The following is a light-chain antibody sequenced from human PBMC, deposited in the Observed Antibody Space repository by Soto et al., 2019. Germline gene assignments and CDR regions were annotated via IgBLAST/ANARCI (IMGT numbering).Light chain of an antibody. CDR3: QSYDSSLSGSV. V-gene: IGLV1-40*01. CDR1: SSYIGAGYD. Sequence: QSVLTQPPSVSGAPGQRVTISCTGSSSYIGAGYDVHWYQQLPGTAPKLLIYGNSNRPSGVPDRFSGSKSGTSASLAITGLQAEDEADYYCQSYDSSLSGSVFGGETKLTVL. CDR2: GNS. J-gene: IGLJ3*02.